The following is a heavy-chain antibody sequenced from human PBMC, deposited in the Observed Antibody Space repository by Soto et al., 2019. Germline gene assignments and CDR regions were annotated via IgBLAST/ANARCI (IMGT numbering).Heavy chain of an antibody. CDR2: IEGDGSEK. V-gene: IGHV3-7*05. D-gene: IGHD1-26*01. Sequence: GGSLRLSCAASEFTFASYWMTWVRQAPGRGLEWVANIEGDGSEKNYVDSVKGRFTVSRDNAKRSLYLHMNGLRVEDTAVYYCVRGLFTGSPHFFYWGQGTLVTSPQ. CDR1: EFTFASYW. J-gene: IGHJ4*02. CDR3: VRGLFTGSPHFFY.